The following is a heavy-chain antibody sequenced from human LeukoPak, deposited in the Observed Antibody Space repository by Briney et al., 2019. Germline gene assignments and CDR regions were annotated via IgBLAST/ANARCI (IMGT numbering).Heavy chain of an antibody. D-gene: IGHD6-19*01. J-gene: IGHJ3*01. CDR1: GYRFTRYW. Sequence: GESLKISPKGPGYRFTRYWIGRVRQMPGKGLEWMGIIYPGDSDTRYSPSFQGQVTISADKSISTAYLQWSSLKASDTAMYYRARGDSGWYCTIDFWGQGTMVTVSS. CDR2: IYPGDSDT. CDR3: ARGDSGWYCTIDF. V-gene: IGHV5-51*01.